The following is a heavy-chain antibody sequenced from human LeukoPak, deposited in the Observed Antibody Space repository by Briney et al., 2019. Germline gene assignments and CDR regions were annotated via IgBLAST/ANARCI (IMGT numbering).Heavy chain of an antibody. J-gene: IGHJ5*02. V-gene: IGHV4-38-2*02. Sequence: SETLSLTCSVSGFSITSGYQWAWIRQSPGKGLEWIGSIYHSGSAHCNPSLKSRVTISVDTSRNQFSLRLSSVTAADTAVYYCARDPRWLTPDCTSTSCYENYFDPWGQGTLVTVAS. CDR1: GFSITSGYQ. D-gene: IGHD2-2*01. CDR2: IYHSGSA. CDR3: ARDPRWLTPDCTSTSCYENYFDP.